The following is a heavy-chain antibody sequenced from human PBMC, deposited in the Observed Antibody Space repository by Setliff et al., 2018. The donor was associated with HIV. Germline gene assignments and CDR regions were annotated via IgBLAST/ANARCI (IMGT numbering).Heavy chain of an antibody. CDR3: ARGLSIFGVATPGFYSFMDV. V-gene: IGHV4-59*12. Sequence: SETLSLTCTVSGGSISSYYWSWIRQPPGKGLEWIGYIYYSGSTNYNPSLKSRVTISVDKSNNHFSLKLSSVTAADTAVYYCARGLSIFGVATPGFYSFMDVWGKGTTVTVSS. CDR2: IYYSGST. J-gene: IGHJ6*03. CDR1: GGSISSYY. D-gene: IGHD3-3*01.